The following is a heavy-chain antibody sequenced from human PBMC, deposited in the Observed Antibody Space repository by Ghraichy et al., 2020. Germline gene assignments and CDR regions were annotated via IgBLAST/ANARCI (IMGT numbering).Heavy chain of an antibody. D-gene: IGHD3-16*01. Sequence: GGSLRLSCVASGFTFSRYEMNWVRQAPGKGLEWVSYISSSGSSIYYADSVKGRFTISRDNAENSLYLQMNSLRAEDTAVYYCARATYYFDYWGQGTLVTVSS. V-gene: IGHV3-48*03. CDR3: ARATYYFDY. CDR2: ISSSGSSI. J-gene: IGHJ4*02. CDR1: GFTFSRYE.